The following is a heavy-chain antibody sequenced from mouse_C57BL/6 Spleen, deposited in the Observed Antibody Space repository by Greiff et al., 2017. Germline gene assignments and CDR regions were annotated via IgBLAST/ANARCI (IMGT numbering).Heavy chain of an antibody. Sequence: VQGVESGPELVKPGASVKLSCKASGYTFTSYDINWVKQRPGQGLEWIGWIYPRDGSTKYNEKFKGKATLTVDTSSSTAYMELHSLTSEDSAVYFCARDYYYGSSSPWFAYWGQGTLVTVSA. D-gene: IGHD1-1*01. CDR3: ARDYYYGSSSPWFAY. J-gene: IGHJ3*01. V-gene: IGHV1-85*01. CDR1: GYTFTSYD. CDR2: IYPRDGST.